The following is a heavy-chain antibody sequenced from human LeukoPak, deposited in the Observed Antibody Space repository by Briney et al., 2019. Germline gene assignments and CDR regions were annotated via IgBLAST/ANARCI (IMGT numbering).Heavy chain of an antibody. D-gene: IGHD5-12*01. CDR2: IKQDGSEK. V-gene: IGHV3-7*04. Sequence: GGSLRLSCAASGFTFSSFWMSWVRQAPGKGLEWVANIKQDGSEKYYVDSVKGRFTISRDNAKNSLYLQMNSLRAEDTAVFYCARDGTYTDYDPDFDIWGQGTLVTVSS. CDR1: GFTFSSFW. J-gene: IGHJ4*02. CDR3: ARDGTYTDYDPDFDI.